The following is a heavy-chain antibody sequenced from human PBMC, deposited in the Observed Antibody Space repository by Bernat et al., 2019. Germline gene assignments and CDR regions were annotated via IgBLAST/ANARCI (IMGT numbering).Heavy chain of an antibody. CDR3: VPHGSIQLWFL. V-gene: IGHV3-64D*06. Sequence: EVQLVESGGGLVQPGGSLRLSCSASGFTFSTYAIHWVRQAPGKGLEYVSAISSNGGSTSYADSVKGRFTISRDNSKNTLYLQMSSLRAEDTAGYYCVPHGSIQLWFLWGQGTLVTVSS. D-gene: IGHD5-18*01. J-gene: IGHJ4*02. CDR1: GFTFSTYA. CDR2: ISSNGGST.